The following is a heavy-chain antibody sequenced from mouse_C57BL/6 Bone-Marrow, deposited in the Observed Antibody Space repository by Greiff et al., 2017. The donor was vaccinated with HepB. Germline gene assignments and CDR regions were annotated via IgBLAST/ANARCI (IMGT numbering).Heavy chain of an antibody. CDR3: AWHYGSSPWYFDV. D-gene: IGHD1-1*01. CDR2: IDPETGGT. CDR1: GYTFTDYE. V-gene: IGHV1-15*01. J-gene: IGHJ1*03. Sequence: QVQLQQSGAELVRPGASVTLSCKASGYTFTDYEMHWVKQTPVHGLEWIGAIDPETGGTAYNQKFKGKAILTADKSSSTAYMQLSSLTSEDSAVYYCAWHYGSSPWYFDVWGTGTTVTVSS.